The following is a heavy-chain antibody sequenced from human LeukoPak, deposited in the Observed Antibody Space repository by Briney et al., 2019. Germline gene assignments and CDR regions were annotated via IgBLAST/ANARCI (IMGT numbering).Heavy chain of an antibody. CDR3: ARGYSSSWYYFDY. Sequence: SQTLSLTCTVSGGSISSYYWTWIRQPPGKGLEWIGYIYYSGSTNYNPSLKSRVTISVDTSKNQFSLKLSSVTAADTAVYYCARGYSSSWYYFDYWGQGTLVTVSS. CDR2: IYYSGST. D-gene: IGHD6-13*01. CDR1: GGSISSYY. J-gene: IGHJ4*02. V-gene: IGHV4-59*01.